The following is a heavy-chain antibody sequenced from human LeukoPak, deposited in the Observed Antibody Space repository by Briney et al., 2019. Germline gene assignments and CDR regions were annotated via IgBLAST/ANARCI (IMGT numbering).Heavy chain of an antibody. D-gene: IGHD1-26*01. Sequence: GASVKVSCKASGYTFTSYDINWVRQATGQGLEWMGWMNPNSGNTGYAQKFQGRVTMTRNTSISTAYMELSSLRSEDTAVYYCASRFFGAHRYYYYGMDVWGQGTTVTVSS. J-gene: IGHJ6*02. CDR2: MNPNSGNT. V-gene: IGHV1-8*02. CDR3: ASRFFGAHRYYYYGMDV. CDR1: GYTFTSYD.